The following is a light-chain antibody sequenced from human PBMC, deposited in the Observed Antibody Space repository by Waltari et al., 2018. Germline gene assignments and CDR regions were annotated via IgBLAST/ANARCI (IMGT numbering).Light chain of an antibody. CDR3: SSYRSSSTRWV. V-gene: IGLV2-14*01. Sequence: QSALTQPASVSGSPGQSITISCTGTSNDVGGYNYVSWYQQHPGKAPKLMIYEVSNRPSGVSNRFSGSKSGNTASLTISGLQAEDEADYYCSSYRSSSTRWVFGGGTKLTVL. J-gene: IGLJ3*02. CDR1: SNDVGGYNY. CDR2: EVS.